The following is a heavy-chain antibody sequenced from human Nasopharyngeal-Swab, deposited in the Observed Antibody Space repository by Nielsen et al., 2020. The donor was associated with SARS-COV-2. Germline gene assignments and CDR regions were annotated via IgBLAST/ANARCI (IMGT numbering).Heavy chain of an antibody. CDR2: IRSTGDTS. V-gene: IGHV3-23*01. Sequence: GESLKISCAASGFTFSSYSMTWIRQAPGKGLEWVSTIRSTGDTSFCADSMKGRFTISRDNSKNTLYLQMNSLRAEDTAVYYCARDLPPDYWGQGTLITVSS. CDR3: ARDLPPDY. J-gene: IGHJ4*02. CDR1: GFTFSSYS.